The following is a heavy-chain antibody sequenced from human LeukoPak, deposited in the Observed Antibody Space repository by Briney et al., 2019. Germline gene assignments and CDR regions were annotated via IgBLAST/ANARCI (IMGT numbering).Heavy chain of an antibody. D-gene: IGHD3-9*01. CDR3: ARQGILTGYYLDY. CDR1: GYRFASYW. CDR2: IYPGDSDT. J-gene: IGHJ4*02. Sequence: GESLQISCKGSGYRFASYWIAWVRQMPGKGLEWMGIIYPGDSDTRYSPSFQGQVTISADKSISTAYLQGSSLKASDTAMYYCARQGILTGYYLDYWGQGTLVTVSS. V-gene: IGHV5-51*01.